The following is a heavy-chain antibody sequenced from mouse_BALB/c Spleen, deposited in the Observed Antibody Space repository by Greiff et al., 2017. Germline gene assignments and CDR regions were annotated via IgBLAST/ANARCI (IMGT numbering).Heavy chain of an antibody. D-gene: IGHD4-1*01. V-gene: IGHV1S81*02. J-gene: IGHJ2*01. CDR2: INPSNGGT. Sequence: QVQLQQPGAELVKPGASVKLSCKASGYTFTSYYMYWVKQRPGQGLEWIGGINPSNGGTNFNEKFKSKATLTVDKSSSTAYMQLSSLTSEDSAVYYCTRNWGGNYFDYWGQGTTLTVSS. CDR3: TRNWGGNYFDY. CDR1: GYTFTSYY.